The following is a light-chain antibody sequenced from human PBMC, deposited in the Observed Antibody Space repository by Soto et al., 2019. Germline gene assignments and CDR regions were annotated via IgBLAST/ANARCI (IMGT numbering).Light chain of an antibody. Sequence: EIVMTQSPATLSVSPGERATLSCRASQSVSYNLAWYQQKPGQAPRLLVYGLSTRATGIPARFSSSGSGTEFTLTISSMRSEDFASYYCQQYNDWPRTFGPGTKVDFK. CDR3: QQYNDWPRT. CDR2: GLS. V-gene: IGKV3D-15*01. CDR1: QSVSYN. J-gene: IGKJ3*01.